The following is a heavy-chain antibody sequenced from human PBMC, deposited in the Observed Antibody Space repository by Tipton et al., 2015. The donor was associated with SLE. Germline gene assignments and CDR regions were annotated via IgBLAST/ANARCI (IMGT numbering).Heavy chain of an antibody. Sequence: TLSLTCTVSGVSMNRYYWSWIRQSPDNGLQWIAYIDYNGYAKYNPSPSLKSRVTISVDTSNNQFPLMLSSVTAADTAVYYCVRQSRDLELELREDWFDPWGQGTLVTVPS. CDR3: VRQSRDLELELREDWFDP. V-gene: IGHV4-59*08. D-gene: IGHD1-7*01. CDR1: GVSMNRYY. CDR2: IDYNGYA. J-gene: IGHJ5*02.